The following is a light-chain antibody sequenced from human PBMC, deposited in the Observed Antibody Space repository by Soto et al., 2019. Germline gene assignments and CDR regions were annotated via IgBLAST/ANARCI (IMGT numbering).Light chain of an antibody. CDR2: AVD. J-gene: IGLJ2*01. Sequence: QSALTQPASVSGSPGQSITISCTGTSRDVGGYDWVSWYQHHPGKVPRLLIYAVDKRPSGVPDRFSGSKSGNTASLTVSGLQAEDEADYYCTSYATGDTFPFGGGTKLTVL. CDR1: SRDVGGYDW. CDR3: TSYATGDTFP. V-gene: IGLV2-8*01.